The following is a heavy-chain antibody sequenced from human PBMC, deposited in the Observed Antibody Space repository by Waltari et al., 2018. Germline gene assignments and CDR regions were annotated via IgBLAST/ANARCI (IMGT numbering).Heavy chain of an antibody. CDR1: GGPISSSSYY. Sequence: QLQLQESGPGLVKPSETLSLTCTVSGGPISSSSYYWGWIRQPPGKGLEWIGSIYYSGSTYYNPSLKSRVTISVDTSKNQFSLKLSSVTAVDTAVYYCARNPFDSSGYYYIDYWGQGTLVTVST. J-gene: IGHJ4*02. CDR3: ARNPFDSSGYYYIDY. D-gene: IGHD3-22*01. CDR2: IYYSGST. V-gene: IGHV4-39*07.